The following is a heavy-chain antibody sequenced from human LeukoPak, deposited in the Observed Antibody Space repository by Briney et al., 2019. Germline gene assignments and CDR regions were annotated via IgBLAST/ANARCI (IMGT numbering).Heavy chain of an antibody. D-gene: IGHD6-19*01. Sequence: SETLSLTCTVSGGSISSYYWSWIRQPPGKGLEWIGYIYYSGSTNYNPSLKSRVTISVDTSKNQFSLKLSSVTAADTAVYYCASSSGWYTQFDYWGQGTLVTVSS. CDR2: IYYSGST. V-gene: IGHV4-59*12. CDR3: ASSSGWYTQFDY. CDR1: GGSISSYY. J-gene: IGHJ4*02.